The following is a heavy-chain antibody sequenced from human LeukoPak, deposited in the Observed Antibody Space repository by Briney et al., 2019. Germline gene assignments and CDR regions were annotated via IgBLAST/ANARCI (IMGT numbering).Heavy chain of an antibody. CDR3: AKSQEYSYASNAPAYYYYGMDV. J-gene: IGHJ6*02. CDR2: INWNCGST. D-gene: IGHD5-18*01. V-gene: IGHV3-20*01. CDR1: GFTFDDYG. Sequence: GGSLRLSCAASGFTFDDYGMSWVRQAPGNGLEWESGINWNCGSTGYADSVKGRFTISRDNAKNSLYLQMNSLRAEDTALYHCAKSQEYSYASNAPAYYYYGMDVWGQGTTVTVSS.